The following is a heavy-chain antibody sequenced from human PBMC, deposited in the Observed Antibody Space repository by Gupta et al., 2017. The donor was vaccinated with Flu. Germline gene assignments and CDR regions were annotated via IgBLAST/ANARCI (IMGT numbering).Heavy chain of an antibody. CDR1: GYTFTSYA. D-gene: IGHD3-3*01. V-gene: IGHV1-3*01. CDR3: AREYYDFWSGYLLDY. CDR2: INAGNGNT. Sequence: QVQLVQSGAEVKKPGASVKVSCKASGYTFTSYAMHWVRQAPGQRLEWMGWINAGNGNTKYSQKFQGRVTITRDTSASTAYMELSSLRSEDTAVYYCAREYYDFWSGYLLDYWGQGTLVTVSS. J-gene: IGHJ4*02.